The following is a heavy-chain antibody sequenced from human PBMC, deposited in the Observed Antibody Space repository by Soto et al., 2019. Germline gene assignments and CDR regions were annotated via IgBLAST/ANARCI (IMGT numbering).Heavy chain of an antibody. CDR2: ISAYSGNI. CDR1: GYTFTSYG. V-gene: IGHV1-18*01. D-gene: IGHD2-15*01. Sequence: QVQLVQSGADVKKPGASVKVSCKTSGYTFTSYGTSWVRQVPGQGLEWMGWISAYSGNINYEQKFQDRVTMTTDTSTSTAYMELRSLRSDDTAVYYCARDCSGATCSFNYWGQGTLVTVSS. J-gene: IGHJ4*02. CDR3: ARDCSGATCSFNY.